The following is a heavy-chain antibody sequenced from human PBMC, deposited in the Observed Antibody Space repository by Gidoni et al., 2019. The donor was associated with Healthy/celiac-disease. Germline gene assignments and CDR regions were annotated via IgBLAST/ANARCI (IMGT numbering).Heavy chain of an antibody. CDR1: GGSISSSSYY. CDR2: IYYSGST. CDR3: ARQPSSGWSNRHFDF. J-gene: IGHJ4*02. V-gene: IGHV4-39*01. Sequence: QLQLQESGPGLVKPSETLSLTCTVSGGSISSSSYYWGWIRQPPGKGLEWIGSIYYSGSTYYNPSLKSRVTISVDTSKNQFSLKLSSVTAADTAVYYCARQPSSGWSNRHFDFWGQGTLVTVSS. D-gene: IGHD6-19*01.